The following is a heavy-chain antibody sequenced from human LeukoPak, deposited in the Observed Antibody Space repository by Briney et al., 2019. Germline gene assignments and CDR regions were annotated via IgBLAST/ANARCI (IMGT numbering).Heavy chain of an antibody. V-gene: IGHV3-7*01. Sequence: PGGSRRLSCAASGFTFSSYWMSWVRQAPGKGLEWVANIKQDGSEKYYVDSVKGRFTISRDNAKNSLYLQMNSLRAEDTAVYYCARDPNNWNFFTDVWGKGTTVTVSS. CDR3: ARDPNNWNFFTDV. CDR2: IKQDGSEK. J-gene: IGHJ6*04. D-gene: IGHD1-1*01. CDR1: GFTFSSYW.